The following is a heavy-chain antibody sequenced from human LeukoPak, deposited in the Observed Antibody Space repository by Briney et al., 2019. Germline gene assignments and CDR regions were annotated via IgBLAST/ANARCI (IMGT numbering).Heavy chain of an antibody. J-gene: IGHJ4*02. Sequence: PGGSLRLSCAASRFIFSNYGMHWVRRAPGKGLEWVAVISNDGSNKDYADSVKGRFTISRDNSKNTVYLQMNSLRVEDTAVYYCALPSSGWRFDYWGQGTLVTVSS. D-gene: IGHD6-19*01. CDR1: RFIFSNYG. CDR2: ISNDGSNK. V-gene: IGHV3-30*03. CDR3: ALPSSGWRFDY.